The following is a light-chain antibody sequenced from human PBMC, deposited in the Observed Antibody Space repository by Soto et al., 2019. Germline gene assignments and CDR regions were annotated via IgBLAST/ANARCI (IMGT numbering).Light chain of an antibody. CDR2: AAS. V-gene: IGKV1-39*01. CDR3: QQSYITPRT. J-gene: IGKJ1*01. Sequence: DNQMTQSPSSLSASEGDRVTITCRASQSISSYLNWYQQKPGKAPKLLINAASSLQSGVPSRFSGSGSGTEFTLTISALQPEDFATYFCQQSYITPRTFCQGTKVDI. CDR1: QSISSY.